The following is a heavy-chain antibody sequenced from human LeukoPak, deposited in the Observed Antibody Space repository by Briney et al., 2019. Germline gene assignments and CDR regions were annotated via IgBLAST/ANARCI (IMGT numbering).Heavy chain of an antibody. J-gene: IGHJ3*02. D-gene: IGHD6-19*01. Sequence: SETLSLTCTVSGGSISSYYWSWIRQPPGKGLEWIGEINHSGSTNYNPSLKSRVTISVDTSKNQFSLKLSSVTAADTAVYYCANKQWPYDAFDIWGQGTMVTVSS. CDR1: GGSISSYY. CDR3: ANKQWPYDAFDI. CDR2: INHSGST. V-gene: IGHV4-34*01.